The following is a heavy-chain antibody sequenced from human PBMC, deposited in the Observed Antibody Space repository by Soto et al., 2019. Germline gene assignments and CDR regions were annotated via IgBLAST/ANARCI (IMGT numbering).Heavy chain of an antibody. D-gene: IGHD3-22*01. CDR2: IIPIFGTA. V-gene: IGHV1-69*01. J-gene: IGHJ3*02. Sequence: QVQLVQSGAEVKKPGSSVKVSCKASGGTFSSYAISWVRQAPGQGLEWMGGIIPIFGTANYAQKFQGRVTMTADESTSTAYMELSSLRSEDTAVYYCARDKDGSSYYYDDAFDIWGQGTLVTVSS. CDR1: GGTFSSYA. CDR3: ARDKDGSSYYYDDAFDI.